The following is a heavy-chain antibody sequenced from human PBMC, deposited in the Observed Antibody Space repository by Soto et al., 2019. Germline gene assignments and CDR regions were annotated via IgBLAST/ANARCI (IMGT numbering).Heavy chain of an antibody. CDR3: AKDVGQQLVLNYGMDV. Sequence: PGGSLRLSCAASGFTFSTYWMHWVRQAPGEGLVWVSRMKSDGSRTNYADSVKGRFTISRDNAKNMLYLQMNSLRGEDTAVYYCAKDVGQQLVLNYGMDVWGQGTTVTVSS. J-gene: IGHJ6*02. D-gene: IGHD6-13*01. CDR1: GFTFSTYW. V-gene: IGHV3-74*01. CDR2: MKSDGSRT.